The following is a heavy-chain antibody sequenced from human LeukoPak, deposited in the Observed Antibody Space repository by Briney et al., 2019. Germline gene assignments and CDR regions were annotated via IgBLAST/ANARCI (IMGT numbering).Heavy chain of an antibody. Sequence: GGSLRLSCAASGFTFSTYVVNWVRQAPGKGLEWVSTITGSGGSTYYADSVKGRFTISRDNSKNTLYLQMNSLRAEDTAVYYCAKDQGYGDYKGEYYFDYWGQGTLVTVSS. CDR2: ITGSGGST. J-gene: IGHJ4*02. CDR1: GFTFSTYV. V-gene: IGHV3-23*01. CDR3: AKDQGYGDYKGEYYFDY. D-gene: IGHD4-17*01.